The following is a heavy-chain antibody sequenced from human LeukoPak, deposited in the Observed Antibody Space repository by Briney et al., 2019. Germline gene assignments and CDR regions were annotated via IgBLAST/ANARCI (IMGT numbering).Heavy chain of an antibody. CDR3: ARDKNYYYYYYMDV. V-gene: IGHV4-34*01. Sequence: PSETLSLTCAVYGGSFSGYYWSWIRQPPGKGLEWNGEINHSGSTNYNPSLKSRVTISVDTSKNQFSLKLSSVTAADTAVYYCARDKNYYYYYYMDVWGKGTTVTVSS. CDR1: GGSFSGYY. CDR2: INHSGST. J-gene: IGHJ6*03.